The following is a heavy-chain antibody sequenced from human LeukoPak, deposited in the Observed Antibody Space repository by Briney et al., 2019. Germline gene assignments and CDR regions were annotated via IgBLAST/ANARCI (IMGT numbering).Heavy chain of an antibody. CDR2: INPANGNT. J-gene: IGHJ4*02. V-gene: IGHV1-3*01. Sequence: ASVKVSCKASGYPFRSYVMHWLRQAPGQSLEWIGWINPANGNTKYSRDFQGRVTITRDTSASVVYMELSSLRYEDTAVYYCARDGYDADGYLDYWGQGALVPVSS. CDR1: GYPFRSYV. D-gene: IGHD5-12*01. CDR3: ARDGYDADGYLDY.